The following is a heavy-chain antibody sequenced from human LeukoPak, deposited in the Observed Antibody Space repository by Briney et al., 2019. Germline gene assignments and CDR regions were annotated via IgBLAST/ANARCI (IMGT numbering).Heavy chain of an antibody. CDR3: ARGESSGYYNLYYFDY. V-gene: IGHV3-21*01. Sequence: GGSLRLSCAASGFTFSSYSMNWVRQAPGKGLEWVSSISSSSSYIYYADSVKGRFTISRDNAKNSLYLQMNSLRAEDTAVYYCARGESSGYYNLYYFDYWGQGTLVTVSS. D-gene: IGHD3-22*01. CDR2: ISSSSSYI. CDR1: GFTFSSYS. J-gene: IGHJ4*02.